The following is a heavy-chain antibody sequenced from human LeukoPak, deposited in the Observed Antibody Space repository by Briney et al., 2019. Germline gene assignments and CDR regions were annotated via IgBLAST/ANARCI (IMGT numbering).Heavy chain of an antibody. CDR2: VSGTGITT. CDR1: GFTFTSYA. Sequence: GGSLRLSCAASGFTFTSYAMSWVRQAPGKGLEWVSSVSGTGITTYYADSVKGRFTVSRDNSKDTVYLQMNSLRGEDTAVYYCAKELKGFDYWGQGSLVTASS. CDR3: AKELKGFDY. V-gene: IGHV3-23*01. J-gene: IGHJ4*02.